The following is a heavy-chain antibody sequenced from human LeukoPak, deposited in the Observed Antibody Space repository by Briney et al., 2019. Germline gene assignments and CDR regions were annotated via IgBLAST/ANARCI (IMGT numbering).Heavy chain of an antibody. Sequence: GGSLRLSCAVSGFTFSGSGMHWVRQAPGKGLEWVAVIWCDGSKKYYADSVKGRFTISRDDSKNTLYLQMNTLRADDTAVYYCARDFGVGPYYFDYWGQGTLVTVSS. CDR2: IWCDGSKK. CDR1: GFTFSGSG. CDR3: ARDFGVGPYYFDY. V-gene: IGHV3-33*01. D-gene: IGHD3-16*01. J-gene: IGHJ4*02.